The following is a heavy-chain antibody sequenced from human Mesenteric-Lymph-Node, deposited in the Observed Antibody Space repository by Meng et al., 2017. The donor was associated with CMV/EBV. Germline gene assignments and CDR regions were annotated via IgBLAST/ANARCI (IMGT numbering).Heavy chain of an antibody. CDR2: INHSGST. V-gene: IGHV4-34*01. D-gene: IGHD4-23*01. J-gene: IGHJ4*02. Sequence: QGQLQQWGAGLLKPSETLSLTCAVYGGSFSGYYWSWIPQPPGKGLEWIGEINHSGSTNYNPSLKSRVTISVDTSKNQFSLKLSSVTAADTAVYYCARHQRWLKSEGGFNYWGQGTLVTVSS. CDR1: GGSFSGYY. CDR3: ARHQRWLKSEGGFNY.